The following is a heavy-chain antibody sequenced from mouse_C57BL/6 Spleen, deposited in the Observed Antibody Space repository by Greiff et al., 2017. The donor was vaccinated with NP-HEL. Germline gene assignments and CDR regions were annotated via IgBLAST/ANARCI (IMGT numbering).Heavy chain of an antibody. V-gene: IGHV1-50*01. CDR3: ARSATGIPFDV. J-gene: IGHJ1*03. D-gene: IGHD1-2*01. Sequence: QVHVKQPGAELVKPGASVKLSCKASGYTFTSYWMQWVKQRPGQGLEWIGEIDPSDSYTNYNQKFKGKATLTVDTSSSTAYMQLSSLTSEDSAVYYCARSATGIPFDVWGTGTTVTVSS. CDR1: GYTFTSYW. CDR2: IDPSDSYT.